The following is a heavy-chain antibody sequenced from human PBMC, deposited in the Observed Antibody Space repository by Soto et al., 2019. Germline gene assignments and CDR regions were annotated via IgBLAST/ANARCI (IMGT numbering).Heavy chain of an antibody. J-gene: IGHJ3*02. CDR2: ISWNSGSI. Sequence: GGSLRLSCAASGSTFDDYAMHWVRQAPGKGLEWVSGISWNSGSIGYADSVKGRFTISRDNAKNSLYLQMNSLRAEDTALYYCAKDMFRSGWCDAFDIWGQGTMVTVSS. D-gene: IGHD6-19*01. CDR1: GSTFDDYA. CDR3: AKDMFRSGWCDAFDI. V-gene: IGHV3-9*01.